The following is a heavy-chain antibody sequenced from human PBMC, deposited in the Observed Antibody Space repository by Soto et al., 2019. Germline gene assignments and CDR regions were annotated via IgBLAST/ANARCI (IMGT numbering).Heavy chain of an antibody. V-gene: IGHV4-39*01. D-gene: IGHD6-6*01. CDR3: ATHPGSSSNS. CDR1: GDSIRGSSYY. Sequence: SETLSLTCTVSGDSIRGSSYYWGWIRQPPGKGLEWIASIYYTGSTFYNPSLKGRVTISVDTSKNQFSLNLNSVTAADTAIYYCATHPGSSSNSWGQGTLVTVSS. J-gene: IGHJ4*02. CDR2: IYYTGST.